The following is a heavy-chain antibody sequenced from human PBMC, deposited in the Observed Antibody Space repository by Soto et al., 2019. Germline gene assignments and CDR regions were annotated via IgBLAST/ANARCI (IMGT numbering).Heavy chain of an antibody. CDR2: IYYSGST. V-gene: IGHV4-30-4*01. J-gene: IGHJ4*02. CDR1: GGSIRSGDYY. Sequence: SETLSLTCPVSGGSIRSGDYYCSWIRQPPGKGLESIGYIYYSGSTYYNPSLKSRVTISVDTSKNQFSLRLNSVTAADTAVYYCARSSIKPQVFMYPFDSWSQGTLVTVS. D-gene: IGHD3-3*01. CDR3: ARSSIKPQVFMYPFDS.